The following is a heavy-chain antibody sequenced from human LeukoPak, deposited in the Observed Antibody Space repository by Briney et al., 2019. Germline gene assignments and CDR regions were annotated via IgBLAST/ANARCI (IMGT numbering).Heavy chain of an antibody. J-gene: IGHJ4*02. CDR3: TGLVWDDYDFWSGYYSVGYFDY. Sequence: SGGSLRLSCTASGFTFGDYAMSWVRQAPGKGLEWVGFIRSKAYGGTTEYAASVKGRFTISRDDSKSIAYLQMNSLKTEDTAVYYCTGLVWDDYDFWSGYYSVGYFDYWGQGTLVTVSS. V-gene: IGHV3-49*04. CDR1: GFTFGDYA. D-gene: IGHD3-3*01. CDR2: IRSKAYGGTT.